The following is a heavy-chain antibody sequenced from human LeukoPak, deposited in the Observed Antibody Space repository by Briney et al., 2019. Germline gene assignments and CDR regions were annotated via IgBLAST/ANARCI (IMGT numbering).Heavy chain of an antibody. J-gene: IGHJ6*03. D-gene: IGHD6-13*01. CDR3: ARGSSSWLDYYIDV. CDR1: GGSISSSSYY. V-gene: IGHV4-30-4*07. Sequence: KPSETLSLTCTVSGGSISSSSYYWTWIRQPPGKGLECIGHIYYSGTTYYNPSLKSRVTISLDTSKNQFSLRLTSVTAADTAVYYCARGSSSWLDYYIDVWAKGTTVTVSS. CDR2: IYYSGTT.